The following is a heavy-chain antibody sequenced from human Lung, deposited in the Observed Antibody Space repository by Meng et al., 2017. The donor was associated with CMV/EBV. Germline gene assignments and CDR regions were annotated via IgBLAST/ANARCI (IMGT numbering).Heavy chain of an antibody. J-gene: IGHJ4*02. D-gene: IGHD6-6*01. CDR2: IYSGGDT. Sequence: GESLKISCAASGFTVSSNYMSWVRQAPGKGLEWVSVIYSGGDTYYADSVKDRFTVSRDNSKNTLYLQMNSLRTDDTAVYYCARDHGVGSSSTSNSVAYWGQGXLVTVSS. CDR1: GFTVSSNY. V-gene: IGHV3-66*02. CDR3: ARDHGVGSSSTSNSVAY.